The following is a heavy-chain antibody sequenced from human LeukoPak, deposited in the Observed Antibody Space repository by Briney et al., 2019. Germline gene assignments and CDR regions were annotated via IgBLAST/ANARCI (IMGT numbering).Heavy chain of an antibody. Sequence: ASVKVSCKASGYTFTVYYMHWVRQALGQGLEWMGWINPNSGCTNYAQKFQGRVTMTSDTSISTAYMELSRLRSDDTAVYYCARTNILTGYRPFYFDYWGQGTLVTVSS. V-gene: IGHV1-2*02. J-gene: IGHJ4*02. CDR2: INPNSGCT. CDR1: GYTFTVYY. D-gene: IGHD3-9*01. CDR3: ARTNILTGYRPFYFDY.